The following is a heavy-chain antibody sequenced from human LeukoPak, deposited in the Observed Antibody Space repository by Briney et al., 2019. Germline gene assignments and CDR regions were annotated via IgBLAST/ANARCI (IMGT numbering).Heavy chain of an antibody. CDR3: AGPYNYGPFDY. D-gene: IGHD5-18*01. Sequence: GGSLRLSCAASGFTVSSNYMSWVRQAPGKGLAWVSVIYSGGSTYYADSVKGRFTISRDNSKNTLYLQMNSLRAEDTAVYYCAGPYNYGPFDYWGQGTLVTVSS. CDR1: GFTVSSNY. J-gene: IGHJ4*02. V-gene: IGHV3-66*01. CDR2: IYSGGST.